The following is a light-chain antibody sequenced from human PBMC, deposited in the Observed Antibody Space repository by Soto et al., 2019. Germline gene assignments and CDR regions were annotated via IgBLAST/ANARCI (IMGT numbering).Light chain of an antibody. Sequence: ESVFTQCAPRLSLSPEEKATLSFRASQSVSSYLAWYQQKPGQAPRLLIYGASNRATGIPARFSGSGSGTDFTRSFSSLAPEDSVVYLCLQRSNWLTFGGGTKVDIK. CDR3: LQRSNWLT. CDR2: GAS. CDR1: QSVSSY. V-gene: IGKV3-11*01. J-gene: IGKJ4*01.